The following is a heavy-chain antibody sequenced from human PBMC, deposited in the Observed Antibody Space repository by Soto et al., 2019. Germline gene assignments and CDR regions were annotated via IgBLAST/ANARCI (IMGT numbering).Heavy chain of an antibody. D-gene: IGHD2-15*01. V-gene: IGHV1-8*01. CDR3: ARRPHCSGGICYYGLDN. J-gene: IGHJ4*02. CDR2: MNPDSGHA. Sequence: QVQLVQSGAEVKKPGASVKVSCKASGYTFTNSDINWVRQAPGQGLEWMGWMNPDSGHAAYAQKFPGRSNFATRNLQTTVYMEMRSLGSEDTAVYYCARRPHCSGGICYYGLDNWGQGTLVTVSS. CDR1: GYTFTNSD.